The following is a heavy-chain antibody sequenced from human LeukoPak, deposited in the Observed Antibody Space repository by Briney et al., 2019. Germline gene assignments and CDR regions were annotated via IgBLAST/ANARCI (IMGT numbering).Heavy chain of an antibody. D-gene: IGHD6-19*01. CDR2: IRSKASGGTT. Sequence: GGPLRLSCTASGFTFGDYAMSWFRQAPGKGLEWVGFIRSKASGGTTEYAASVKGRFTISRDDSKSIAYLQMNSLKTEDTAVYYCTRGAYSSGWYYFDYWGQGTLVTVSS. V-gene: IGHV3-49*03. CDR1: GFTFGDYA. CDR3: TRGAYSSGWYYFDY. J-gene: IGHJ4*02.